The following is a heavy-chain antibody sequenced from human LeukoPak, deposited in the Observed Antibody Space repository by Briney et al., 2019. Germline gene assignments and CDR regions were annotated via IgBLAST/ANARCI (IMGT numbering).Heavy chain of an antibody. Sequence: SGGSLRLSCAVSGFTFSDYSMNRVRQAPGKGLEWVSYISSSSSTILYADSVKGRFTISRDNAKNSLYLQMNSLRDDDTAVYYCARGKGTYGNKYYFDYWGQGTLVTVSS. CDR1: GFTFSDYS. CDR2: ISSSSSTI. J-gene: IGHJ4*02. CDR3: ARGKGTYGNKYYFDY. V-gene: IGHV3-48*02. D-gene: IGHD2/OR15-2a*01.